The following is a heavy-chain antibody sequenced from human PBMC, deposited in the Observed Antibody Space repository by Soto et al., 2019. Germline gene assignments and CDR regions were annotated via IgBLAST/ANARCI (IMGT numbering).Heavy chain of an antibody. Sequence: SETLSLTCTVSGGSISSYYWSWIWQPPGKGLERIGYIYSSGSTNYSPALKSLITISVDTSKNQFSLKLRSVTAADTAVYYCTRDITMVRRVYLYNWFGPWGQGTLVTVSS. CDR1: GGSISSYY. CDR2: IYSSGST. V-gene: IGHV4-59*01. J-gene: IGHJ5*02. D-gene: IGHD3-10*01. CDR3: TRDITMVRRVYLYNWFGP.